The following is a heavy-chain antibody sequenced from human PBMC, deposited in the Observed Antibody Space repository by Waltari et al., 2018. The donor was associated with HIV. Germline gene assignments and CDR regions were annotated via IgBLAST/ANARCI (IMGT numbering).Heavy chain of an antibody. CDR2: ISGSGGST. D-gene: IGHD3-3*01. Sequence: EVQMLESGGGWVQSGGFLRLSCAASEFTSSSYRMTWVLQEPGKGLGCVSAISGSGGSTDYADAVKGRFTISRDNSKNTLYLQMNSLRAEDTAVYYCAKGHYDFWSGSYYYGMDVWGQGTTVTVSS. J-gene: IGHJ6*02. CDR3: AKGHYDFWSGSYYYGMDV. V-gene: IGHV3-23*01. CDR1: EFTSSSYR.